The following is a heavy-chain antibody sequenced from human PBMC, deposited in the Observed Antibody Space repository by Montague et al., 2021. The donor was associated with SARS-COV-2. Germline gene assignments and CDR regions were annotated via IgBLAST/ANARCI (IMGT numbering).Heavy chain of an antibody. CDR1: GGSISSSRYF. J-gene: IGHJ4*02. CDR3: ARHLNYRDYGGDDY. V-gene: IGHV4-39*01. D-gene: IGHD4-17*01. Sequence: SETLSLTCSVSGGSISSSRYFWGWIRQPPGKGLEWIGSIYHSGGTYSNSSLKSRVTISVDTSKNQFSLKLSSVTAADTAVYYCARHLNYRDYGGDDYWGQGSLVTVSS. CDR2: IYHSGGT.